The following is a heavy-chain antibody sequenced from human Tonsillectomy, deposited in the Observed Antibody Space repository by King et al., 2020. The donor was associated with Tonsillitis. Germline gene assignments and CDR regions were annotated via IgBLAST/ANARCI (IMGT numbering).Heavy chain of an antibody. J-gene: IGHJ4*02. CDR2: IYYTGST. V-gene: IGHV4-39*01. Sequence: QLQESGPGLVKPSETLSLTCTVSGGSITTDSYYWGWIRQPPGKGLEWVGSIYYTGSTHFNPSLKSRVTISVDTSKNQFSLKLSSVTAADTAVYYCARQTYDYLWGSYRPTFDYWGQGTLVTVSS. CDR1: GGSITTDSYY. D-gene: IGHD3-16*02. CDR3: ARQTYDYLWGSYRPTFDY.